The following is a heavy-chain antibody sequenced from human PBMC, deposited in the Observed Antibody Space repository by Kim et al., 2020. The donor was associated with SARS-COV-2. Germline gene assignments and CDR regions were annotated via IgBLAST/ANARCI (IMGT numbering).Heavy chain of an antibody. CDR1: GGSLSDNY. CDR3: ARRIRKISMIVVVMNSESVYFDY. V-gene: IGHV4-34*01. Sequence: SETLSLNCAVYGGSLSDNYWRWIRQPPGKGLEWIGEINYSGSTTYNPSLKSRVTISVDSSKNQFSLKFSSVTAADTAVYYCARRIRKISMIVVVMNSESVYFDYWGQGALVTVSS. D-gene: IGHD3-22*01. J-gene: IGHJ4*02. CDR2: INYSGST.